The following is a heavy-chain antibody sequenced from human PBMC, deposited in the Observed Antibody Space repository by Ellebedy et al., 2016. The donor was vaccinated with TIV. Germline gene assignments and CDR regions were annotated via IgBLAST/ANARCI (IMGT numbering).Heavy chain of an antibody. Sequence: GESLKISCAASGFSFSNYVMHWVRQAPGKGLEWVAVVWSDGSNKYYIDSVKGRFTISRDNSKNTLYLQMNSLISDDTAVYYCARDGGNPRSWFFDFWGRGTLVTVSS. CDR3: ARDGGNPRSWFFDF. CDR2: VWSDGSNK. CDR1: GFSFSNYV. V-gene: IGHV3-33*01. J-gene: IGHJ2*01. D-gene: IGHD4-23*01.